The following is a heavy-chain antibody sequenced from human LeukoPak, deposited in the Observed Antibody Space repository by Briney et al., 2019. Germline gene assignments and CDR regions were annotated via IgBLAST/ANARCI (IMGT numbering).Heavy chain of an antibody. CDR3: ARGGDFGVPAPLGIDAFDI. V-gene: IGHV3-49*04. J-gene: IGHJ3*02. D-gene: IGHD2-2*01. Sequence: GGSLRLSCTGSGFTFGHYALAWVRQAPGKGLEWLGFIRSQAYGGTIEYAASVKGRFSISRDNSKSIADLQINSLKTEDTAVYYCARGGDFGVPAPLGIDAFDIWGQGTMVSVSS. CDR2: IRSQAYGGTI. CDR1: GFTFGHYA.